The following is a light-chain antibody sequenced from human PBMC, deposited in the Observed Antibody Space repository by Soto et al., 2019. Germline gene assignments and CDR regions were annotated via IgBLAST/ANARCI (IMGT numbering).Light chain of an antibody. J-gene: IGKJ1*01. CDR3: QQYDNWPRT. CDR1: QSVSSN. Sequence: EIVMTQSPATLSVSPGERVILSCRASQSVSSNLAWYQQKPGQAPRLLIYGASTRVNGISDIFIGRGSGTEFTLTISSLQSEDFAIYYCQQYDNWPRTFGQGTKVEIK. CDR2: GAS. V-gene: IGKV3-15*01.